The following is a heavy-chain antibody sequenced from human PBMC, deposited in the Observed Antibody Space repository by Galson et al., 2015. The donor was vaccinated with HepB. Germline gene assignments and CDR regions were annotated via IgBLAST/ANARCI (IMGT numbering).Heavy chain of an antibody. J-gene: IGHJ3*02. Sequence: SLRLSCAASGFTFSSYAMHWVRQAPGKGLEWVAVISYDGRNKYYADSVKGRFTISRDNSNNTLHLQMNSLRAEDTAVYYCAIIAAPGRDPGHSFDIWGQGTMVTVSS. V-gene: IGHV3-30-3*01. CDR1: GFTFSSYA. CDR3: AIIAAPGRDPGHSFDI. D-gene: IGHD6-13*01. CDR2: ISYDGRNK.